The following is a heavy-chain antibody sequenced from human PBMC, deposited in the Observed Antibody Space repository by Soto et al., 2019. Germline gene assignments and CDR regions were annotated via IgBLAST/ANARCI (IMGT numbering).Heavy chain of an antibody. CDR3: AKGVMASSWYNWFDP. CDR2: VHSGGTT. CDR1: GGPFGGYY. J-gene: IGHJ5*02. D-gene: IGHD6-13*01. V-gene: IGHV4-59*01. Sequence: QVQLQESGPGLVKTSETLSLTCTVSGGPFGGYYWSWIRQPPGKGLEWIGYVHSGGTTRYNPSLETRVTISIDTSTNQFSLSLSSVTAADSGVYFCAKGVMASSWYNWFDPWGQGTLVAVTS.